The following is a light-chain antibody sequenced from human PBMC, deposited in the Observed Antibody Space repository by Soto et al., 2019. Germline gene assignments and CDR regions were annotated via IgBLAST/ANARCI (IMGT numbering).Light chain of an antibody. J-gene: IGKJ2*01. CDR1: QSIFSSY. CDR2: GAI. CDR3: QQYGNSPKT. V-gene: IGKV3-20*01. Sequence: EIVLTQSPGTLSLSPGERATLSCRASQSIFSSYLGWYQQKPGQAPRLLIYGAISSATGIPDRFSGSGSGTDFTLTISRLEPEDFAVYYCQQYGNSPKTFGQRTKLEIK.